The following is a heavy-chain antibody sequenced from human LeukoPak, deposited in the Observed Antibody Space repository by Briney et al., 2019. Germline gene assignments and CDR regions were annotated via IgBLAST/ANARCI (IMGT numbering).Heavy chain of an antibody. CDR1: GYTLTELS. CDR3: AKDRGLGIVVVPARGNWFDP. Sequence: GASVKVSCKVSGYTLTELSMHWVRQAPGKGLEWMGGFDPEDGETIYAQKFQGRVTMTEDTSTDTAYMELSSLRAEDTAVYYCAKDRGLGIVVVPARGNWFDPWGQGTLVTVSS. D-gene: IGHD2-2*01. J-gene: IGHJ5*02. V-gene: IGHV1-24*01. CDR2: FDPEDGET.